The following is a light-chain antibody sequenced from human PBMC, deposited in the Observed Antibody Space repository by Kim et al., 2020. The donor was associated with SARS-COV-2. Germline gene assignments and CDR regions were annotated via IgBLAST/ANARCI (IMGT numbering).Light chain of an antibody. Sequence: GQSNTISCTGTSSDIGANNFVSWYHQHPGKAPKLMIYDVSDRPSGVSDRFSGSKSGNTASLTISGLQAEDEADYYCFSYTSSSTLVFGGGTQLTVL. CDR1: SSDIGANNF. J-gene: IGLJ2*01. V-gene: IGLV2-14*03. CDR2: DVS. CDR3: FSYTSSSTLV.